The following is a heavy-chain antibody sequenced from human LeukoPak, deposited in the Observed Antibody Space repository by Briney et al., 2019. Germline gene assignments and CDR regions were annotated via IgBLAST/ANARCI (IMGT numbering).Heavy chain of an antibody. CDR1: GYTFTNYD. J-gene: IGHJ3*02. CDR3: ASYLLTIFGVVRAFDI. V-gene: IGHV1-8*01. Sequence: ASVKVSCKASGYTFTNYDINWVRQATGQGLEWMGWMNPNSGNTGYAQKFQGRVTITRNTSISTAYMELSSLRSEDTAVYYCASYLLTIFGVVRAFDIWGQGTMVTVSS. CDR2: MNPNSGNT. D-gene: IGHD3-3*01.